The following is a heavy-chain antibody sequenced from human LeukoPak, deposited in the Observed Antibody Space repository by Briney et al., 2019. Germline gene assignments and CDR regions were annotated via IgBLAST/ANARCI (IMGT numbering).Heavy chain of an antibody. D-gene: IGHD4-17*01. J-gene: IGHJ4*02. CDR2: INTDGSST. CDR1: GFTFSSYW. Sequence: GGSLRLSCAASGFTFSSYWMHWVRQAPGKGLVWVSRINTDGSSTSYADSVKGRFTISRDSSKSTVYLQMNSLRLDDAAVYYCAKGGIYGDCGGFWGQGTLVAVSS. V-gene: IGHV3-74*01. CDR3: AKGGIYGDCGGF.